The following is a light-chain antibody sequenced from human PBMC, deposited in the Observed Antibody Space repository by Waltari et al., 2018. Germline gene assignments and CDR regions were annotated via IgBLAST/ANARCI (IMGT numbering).Light chain of an antibody. CDR3: QHYVRLPAT. CDR2: GAS. Sequence: IVLTQSPGSLSSSPGERVPLSCRGGQSVRRAFAWYQEKPGQAPRLLIFGASNRATGIPDRFGGSGSETDFSLTISRLEPDDFAVYCCQHYVRLPATFGRGTKVEIK. CDR1: QSVRRAF. J-gene: IGKJ1*01. V-gene: IGKV3-20*01.